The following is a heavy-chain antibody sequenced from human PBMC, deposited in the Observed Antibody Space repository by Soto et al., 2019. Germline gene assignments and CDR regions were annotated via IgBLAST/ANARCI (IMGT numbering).Heavy chain of an antibody. CDR2: ISYDGSNK. V-gene: IGHV3-30*18. Sequence: QVQLVESGGGVVQPGRSLRLSCAASGFTFSSYGMHWVRQAPGKGLEWVAVISYDGSNKYYADSVKGRFTISRDNSKNTXYXXMNSLRAEDTAVYYCAKARTYYYGSGSLHTGYFDLWGRGTLVTVSS. D-gene: IGHD3-10*01. CDR3: AKARTYYYGSGSLHTGYFDL. J-gene: IGHJ2*01. CDR1: GFTFSSYG.